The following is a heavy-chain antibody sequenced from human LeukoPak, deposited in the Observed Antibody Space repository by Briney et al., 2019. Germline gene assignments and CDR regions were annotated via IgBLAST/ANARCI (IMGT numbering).Heavy chain of an antibody. Sequence: GASVKVSWKAAGGTFSSYTISWVRQAPGQGLEWMGRIIPILGIANYAQKFQGRGTITADKSTSTAYMELSSLRSEDTAVYYCARGGYYDSTYWGQGTLVTVSS. CDR3: ARGGYYDSTY. D-gene: IGHD3-3*01. J-gene: IGHJ4*02. CDR1: GGTFSSYT. CDR2: IIPILGIA. V-gene: IGHV1-69*02.